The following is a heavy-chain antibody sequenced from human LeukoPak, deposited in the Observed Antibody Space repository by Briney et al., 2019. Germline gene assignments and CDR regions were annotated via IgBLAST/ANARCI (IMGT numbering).Heavy chain of an antibody. D-gene: IGHD3-22*01. Sequence: GGSLRLSCVASGFSFSHHAMTWVRQAPGQGLEWVSAIGGSGGGIFYADSVKGRFTISRDNSKNTLYLQMSSLRADDTAVYYCAKDPSTPTYYYDSSGYYDGYWGQGTLVTVSS. CDR2: IGGSGGGI. J-gene: IGHJ4*02. CDR3: AKDPSTPTYYYDSSGYYDGY. CDR1: GFSFSHHA. V-gene: IGHV3-23*01.